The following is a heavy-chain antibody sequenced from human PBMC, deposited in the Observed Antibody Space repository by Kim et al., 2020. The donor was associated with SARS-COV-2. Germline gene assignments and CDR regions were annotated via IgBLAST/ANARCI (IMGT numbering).Heavy chain of an antibody. J-gene: IGHJ6*03. Sequence: PALKSRVTISVDTSKNQFSLKLSSVTAADTAVYYCARHPKYYYDYYMDVWGKGTTVTVSS. V-gene: IGHV4-39*01. CDR3: ARHPKYYYDYYMDV.